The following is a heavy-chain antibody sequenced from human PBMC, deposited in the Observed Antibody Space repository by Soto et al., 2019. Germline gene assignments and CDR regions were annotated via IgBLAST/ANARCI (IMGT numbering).Heavy chain of an antibody. V-gene: IGHV1-18*04. Sequence: QVQLVQSGAEVKKPGASVKVSCKASGYTFTSYGISWVRQAPGQGLEWMGWISAYNGNTNYAQKLQGRVTMTTDTSTSTAYMELRSLRSDDTAVYYCARDGSRIVVVTDIQNLYYYYGMDVWGQGTTVTVSS. CDR3: ARDGSRIVVVTDIQNLYYYYGMDV. CDR1: GYTFTSYG. CDR2: ISAYNGNT. J-gene: IGHJ6*02. D-gene: IGHD2-21*02.